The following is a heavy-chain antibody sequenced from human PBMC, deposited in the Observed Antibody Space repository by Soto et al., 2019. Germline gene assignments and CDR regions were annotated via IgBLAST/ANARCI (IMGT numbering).Heavy chain of an antibody. CDR2: GYYSGST. CDR1: GTSMSSHF. CDR3: AGGRRITTYYYYGMDV. V-gene: IGHV4-59*11. Sequence: SETLSLTCTVSGTSMSSHFWSWMRQPPRKGLEWIGYGYYSGSTLYNPSLKSRVTISVDKSKNQFSLKLSSVTAADTAVYYCAGGRRITTYYYYGMDVWGQGTTVTVSS. J-gene: IGHJ6*02. D-gene: IGHD4-4*01.